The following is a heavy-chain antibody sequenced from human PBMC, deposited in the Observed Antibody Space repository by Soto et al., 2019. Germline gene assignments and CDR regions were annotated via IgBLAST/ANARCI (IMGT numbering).Heavy chain of an antibody. D-gene: IGHD3-22*01. CDR1: GFSLSTSGMC. Sequence: GRTRVTPTQPLALTCTFSGFSLSTSGMCVSWIRQPPGKALEWLALIDWDDDKYYSTSLKTRLTISKDTSKNQVVLTMTNMDPVDTATYYCARIVGPYDSSGYYPNPFAFDIWGQGTMVTVSS. CDR2: IDWDDDK. V-gene: IGHV2-70*01. J-gene: IGHJ3*02. CDR3: ARIVGPYDSSGYYPNPFAFDI.